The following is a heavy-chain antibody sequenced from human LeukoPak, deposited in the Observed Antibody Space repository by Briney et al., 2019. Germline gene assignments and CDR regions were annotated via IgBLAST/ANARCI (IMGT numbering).Heavy chain of an antibody. CDR2: ISSSTTYI. V-gene: IGHV3-21*01. Sequence: GGSLRRSCAASGFTFSSYSLNWVRQAPGKGLEWVSSISSSTTYIYYADSVKGRFTISRDDAKNSLYLQMNSLRAEDTAVYFCARGPPNYGSGTYYNYWGQGTLVTVSS. CDR3: ARGPPNYGSGTYYNY. J-gene: IGHJ4*02. D-gene: IGHD3-10*01. CDR1: GFTFSSYS.